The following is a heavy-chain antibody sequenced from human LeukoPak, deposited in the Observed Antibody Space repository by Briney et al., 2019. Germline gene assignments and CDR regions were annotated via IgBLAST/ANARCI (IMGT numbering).Heavy chain of an antibody. CDR2: IYYSGIS. V-gene: IGHV4-39*01. CDR1: GVSISSSSYY. CDR3: ASYGSSGYKGAFDI. J-gene: IGHJ3*02. Sequence: SETLSLTCTVSGVSISSSSYYWGWIRQPPGKGLEWSGSIYYSGISYYNPSLKSRVTMSVDTSKNQFSLKLISVTAADAAVYYCASYGSSGYKGAFDIWGQGTMVTVSS. D-gene: IGHD3-22*01.